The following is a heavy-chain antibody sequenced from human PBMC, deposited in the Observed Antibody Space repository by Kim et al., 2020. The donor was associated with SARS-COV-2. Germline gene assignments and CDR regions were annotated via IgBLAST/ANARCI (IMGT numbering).Heavy chain of an antibody. D-gene: IGHD6-13*01. Sequence: TYAQGFTGRFVVSLDNSVSTAYLQISSLKAEDTAVYYCALIAAVADFFDYWGQGTLVTVSS. J-gene: IGHJ4*02. CDR3: ALIAAVADFFDY. V-gene: IGHV7-4-1*02.